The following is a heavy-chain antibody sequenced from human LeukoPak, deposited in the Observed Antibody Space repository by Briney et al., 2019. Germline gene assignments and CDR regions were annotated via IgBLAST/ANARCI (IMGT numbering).Heavy chain of an antibody. CDR1: GYTFTSYY. J-gene: IGHJ4*02. V-gene: IGHV1-46*01. CDR3: AREVGGYSGPDLLGGYFDY. D-gene: IGHD5-12*01. Sequence: ASVKVSCKASGYTFTSYYMHWVQQAPGQGLEWTGIINPSGGSTSYAQKFQGRVTMTRDMSTSTVYMELSSLRSEDTAVYYCAREVGGYSGPDLLGGYFDYWGQGTLVTVSS. CDR2: INPSGGST.